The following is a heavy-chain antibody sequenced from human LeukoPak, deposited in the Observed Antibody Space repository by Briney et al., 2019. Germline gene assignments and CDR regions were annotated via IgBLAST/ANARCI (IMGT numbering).Heavy chain of an antibody. V-gene: IGHV4-59*01. D-gene: IGHD5-18*01. CDR2: IYYSGST. CDR1: GGSISSYY. Sequence: PSETLSLTCTVSGGSISSYYWSWIRQPPGKGLEWIGYIYYSGSTNYNPSLKSRVTISVDTSKNQFSLKLSSVTAADTAVYYCAGSGYSYGPAAFDTWGQGTMVTVSS. CDR3: AGSGYSYGPAAFDT. J-gene: IGHJ3*02.